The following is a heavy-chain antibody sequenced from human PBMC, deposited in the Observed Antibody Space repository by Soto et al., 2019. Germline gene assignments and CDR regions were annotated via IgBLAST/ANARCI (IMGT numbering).Heavy chain of an antibody. CDR2: INADGTST. J-gene: IGHJ5*02. D-gene: IGHD3-10*01. CDR1: GFTFSNSW. Sequence: PGGSLRLSCAASGFTFSNSWMHWVRQVSGKGLEWVSRINADGTSTSYADSVKGRFTISRDNAKNTLYLHVNSLRAEDTAVYYCVKEGRLAVGGLDLWGQGALVTVSS. CDR3: VKEGRLAVGGLDL. V-gene: IGHV3-74*01.